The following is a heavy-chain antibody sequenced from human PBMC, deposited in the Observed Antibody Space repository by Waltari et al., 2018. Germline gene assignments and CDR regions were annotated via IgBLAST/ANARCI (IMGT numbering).Heavy chain of an antibody. CDR1: GGSISSHY. CDR2: IYYSGST. D-gene: IGHD3-3*01. CDR3: ARDPGDFWSGYYRYYGMDV. V-gene: IGHV4-59*11. Sequence: QVQLQESGPGLVKPSETLSLTCTVSGGSISSHYWSWIRQPPGKGLEWIGYIYYSGSTTDNPALKSRVTIAVCTSNNQFSLKLSSVTAADTAVYYCARDPGDFWSGYYRYYGMDVWGQGTTVTVSS. J-gene: IGHJ6*02.